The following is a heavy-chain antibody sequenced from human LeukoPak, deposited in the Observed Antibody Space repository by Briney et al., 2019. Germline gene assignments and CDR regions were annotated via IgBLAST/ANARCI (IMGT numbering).Heavy chain of an antibody. J-gene: IGHJ3*02. CDR3: ARGDDFWGERNAFDI. Sequence: PGGSLGLSCATSGFTFSSYTMNWVRQAPGKGLEWVSSISTTSLHIYYADSVKGRFTISRDNARNSVSPQMNSLRAEDTAVYYCARGDDFWGERNAFDIWGQGTMVTVSS. CDR1: GFTFSSYT. D-gene: IGHD3-3*01. V-gene: IGHV3-21*01. CDR2: ISTTSLHI.